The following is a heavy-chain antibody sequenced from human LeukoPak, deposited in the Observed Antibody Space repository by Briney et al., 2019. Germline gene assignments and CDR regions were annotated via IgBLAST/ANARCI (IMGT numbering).Heavy chain of an antibody. D-gene: IGHD6-13*01. CDR1: GFTFSSYA. V-gene: IGHV3-23*01. CDR2: ISGSGGKT. Sequence: GGSLRLSCAASGFTFSSYAMSWVRQAPGKGLEWVSVISGSGGKTYYADFVKGRFTISQDNSKNTLYLQMNSLRAEDTAVYYCTKGPIEAAANGLYFDYWGQGTLVTVSS. CDR3: TKGPIEAAANGLYFDY. J-gene: IGHJ4*02.